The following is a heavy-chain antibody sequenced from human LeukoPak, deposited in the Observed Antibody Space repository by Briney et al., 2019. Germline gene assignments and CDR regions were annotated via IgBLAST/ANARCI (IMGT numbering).Heavy chain of an antibody. V-gene: IGHV3-23*01. CDR3: AKEYSGNYYYFDY. J-gene: IGHJ4*02. Sequence: GGSLRLSCAASGFTFSSYGMSWVRQAPGKGLEWVSVMSGGGASTYDADSVKGRFTISRDNSKNTLYLQMNSLRAEDTAVYYCAKEYSGNYYYFDYWGQGTLVTVSS. D-gene: IGHD1-26*01. CDR1: GFTFSSYG. CDR2: MSGGGAST.